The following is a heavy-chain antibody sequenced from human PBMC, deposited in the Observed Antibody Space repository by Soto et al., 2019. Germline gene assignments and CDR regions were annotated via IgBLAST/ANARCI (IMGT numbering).Heavy chain of an antibody. CDR3: ARAPRDSGSAVEVRVDPYWFDP. CDR2: IYPGDSDT. D-gene: IGHD3-10*01. J-gene: IGHJ5*02. CDR1: GYSFTSYW. Sequence: GESLKISCKGSGYSFTSYWIGWVRQMPGKGLEWMGIIYPGDSDTRYSPSFQGQVTISADKSISTAYLQWSSLKASDTAMYYCARAPRDSGSAVEVRVDPYWFDPWGQGTLVTVSS. V-gene: IGHV5-51*01.